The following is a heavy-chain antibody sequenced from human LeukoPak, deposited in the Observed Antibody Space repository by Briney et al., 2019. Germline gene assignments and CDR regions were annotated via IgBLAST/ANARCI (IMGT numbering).Heavy chain of an antibody. CDR3: ARGAQLTDY. V-gene: IGHV3-64*01. D-gene: IGHD6-13*01. CDR2: IGPDGGTT. CDR1: GFTFYTYG. J-gene: IGHJ4*02. Sequence: GGSLRLSCAASGFTFYTYGMHWVRQAPGKGLEYVSGIGPDGGTTYYANSVKGRFTISRDNSKNMLYLQMGSLTADDMAVYYCARGAQLTDYWGQGTLVTVSS.